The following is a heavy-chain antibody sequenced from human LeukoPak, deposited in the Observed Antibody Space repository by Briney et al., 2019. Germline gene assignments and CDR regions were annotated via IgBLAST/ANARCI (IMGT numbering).Heavy chain of an antibody. CDR2: IIPIFGTA. CDR3: ASCTSCYRGMEYYYYYMDV. D-gene: IGHD2-2*01. V-gene: IGHV1-69*01. CDR1: GGTFSSYA. Sequence: GASVKVSCKASGGTFSSYAISWVRQAPGQGLEWMGGIIPIFGTANYAQKFQGRVTITADESTSTAYMELSSLRSEDTAVYYCASCTSCYRGMEYYYYYMDVWGKGTTVTVSS. J-gene: IGHJ6*03.